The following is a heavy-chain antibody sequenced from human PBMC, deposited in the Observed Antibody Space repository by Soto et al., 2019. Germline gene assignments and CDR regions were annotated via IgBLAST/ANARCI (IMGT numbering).Heavy chain of an antibody. V-gene: IGHV1-18*01. Sequence: QVQLVQSGAEVKKPGASVKVSCKTSGYTFTSYGFSWVRQAPGQGLEWMGWISAYNGNTNYAQKVQGRVTMTTDTTTSTAYIELRSRKTNNTAVYYSAAPLSDSPGVDYWEQGTQVNVST. CDR2: ISAYNGNT. CDR3: AAPLSDSPGVDY. D-gene: IGHD5-18*01. CDR1: GYTFTSYG. J-gene: IGHJ4*02.